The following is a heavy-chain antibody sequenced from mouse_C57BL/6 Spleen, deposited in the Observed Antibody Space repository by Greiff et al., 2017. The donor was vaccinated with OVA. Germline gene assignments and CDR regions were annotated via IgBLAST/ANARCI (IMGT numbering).Heavy chain of an antibody. Sequence: VQLQQSGPGLVQPSQSLSITCTVSGFSFTSYGVHWVRQSPGKGLEWLGVIWSGGSTDYNAAFISRLSISKDNSKSQVFFKMNSLQADDTPIYYCARKLDSNYLYAMYYWGQGTSVTASS. CDR1: GFSFTSYG. J-gene: IGHJ4*01. CDR2: IWSGGST. CDR3: ARKLDSNYLYAMYY. V-gene: IGHV2-2*01. D-gene: IGHD2-5*01.